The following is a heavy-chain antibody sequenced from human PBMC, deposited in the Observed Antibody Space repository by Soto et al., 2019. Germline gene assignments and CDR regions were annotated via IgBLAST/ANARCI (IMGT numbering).Heavy chain of an antibody. CDR1: GFTFSIYV. J-gene: IGHJ4*02. Sequence: PGGSLRLSCAASGFTFSIYVMSWVRQAPGKGLEWVSTIRGGGGSTYYADSVKGRFTISRDNSKNSLYLQMNSLRDEDTALYYCATTGMATITKDDSYFDYWGLGTLVTVS. V-gene: IGHV3-23*01. D-gene: IGHD5-12*01. CDR2: IRGGGGST. CDR3: ATTGMATITKDDSYFDY.